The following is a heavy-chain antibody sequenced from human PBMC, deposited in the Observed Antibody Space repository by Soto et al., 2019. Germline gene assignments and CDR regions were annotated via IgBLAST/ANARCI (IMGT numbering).Heavy chain of an antibody. CDR1: GYTFTRYT. CDR3: ARGSATGQRDP. CDR2: INPDNGNT. D-gene: IGHD2-15*01. Sequence: ASVKFSCKSSGYTFTRYTMNWVRQAPGQRLEWMGWINPDNGNTKSSQKFQDRVIITRDTSASTAYMDLSSLRSEDTAVYYCARGSATGQRDPWGQGTLGTVSS. V-gene: IGHV1-3*01. J-gene: IGHJ5*02.